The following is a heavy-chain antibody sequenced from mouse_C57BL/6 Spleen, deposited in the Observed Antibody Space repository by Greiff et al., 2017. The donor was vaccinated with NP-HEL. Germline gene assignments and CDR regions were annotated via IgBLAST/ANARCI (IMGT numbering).Heavy chain of an antibody. CDR1: GYTFTSYW. CDR3: ARRDGNYADY. CDR2: IDPSDSYT. V-gene: IGHV1-69*01. D-gene: IGHD2-1*01. J-gene: IGHJ2*01. Sequence: QVQLQQPGAELVMPGASVKLSCKASGYTFTSYWMHWVKQRPGQGLEWIGEIDPSDSYTNYNQKFKGKSTLTVDKSSSTAYMQLSSLTSEDSAVYYCARRDGNYADYWGQGTTLTVSS.